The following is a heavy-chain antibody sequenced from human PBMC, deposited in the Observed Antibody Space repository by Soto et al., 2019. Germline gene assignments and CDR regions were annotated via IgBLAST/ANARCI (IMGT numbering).Heavy chain of an antibody. Sequence: QVQLQESGPGLVKPSQTLSLTCTVSGGSISSGGYYWSWIRQHPGKGLEGIGYIYYSGSTYYNPSLKGQVTISVDTSKNQFSLKLSSVTAADTAVYYCAREVTAARVGGGYWYFDLWGRGTLVTVSS. CDR2: IYYSGST. CDR1: GGSISSGGYY. J-gene: IGHJ2*01. CDR3: AREVTAARVGGGYWYFDL. V-gene: IGHV4-31*01. D-gene: IGHD2-21*02.